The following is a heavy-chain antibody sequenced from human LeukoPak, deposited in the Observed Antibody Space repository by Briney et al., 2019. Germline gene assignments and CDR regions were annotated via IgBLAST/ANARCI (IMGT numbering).Heavy chain of an antibody. CDR1: GGTFSSYA. J-gene: IGHJ4*02. CDR2: IIPIFGTA. CDR3: ARGVSSYDY. V-gene: IGHV1-69*01. Sequence: SVTVSCKASGGTFSSYAISWVRQAPGKGLEWMGGIIPIFGTANYAQKFQGRVTITANESTGTAYMELSSLRSEDTAVYYCARGVSSYDYWGQGTLVTVSS. D-gene: IGHD6-19*01.